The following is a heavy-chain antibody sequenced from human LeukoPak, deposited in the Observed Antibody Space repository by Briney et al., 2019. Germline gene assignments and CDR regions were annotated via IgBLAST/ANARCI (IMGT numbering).Heavy chain of an antibody. Sequence: PGGSLRLSCAASGFTFSSYAMSWVRQAPGKGLEWVSGISGSASSTYYTDSVKGRFTISRDNSKNTLYLQMNSLRAEDTAVYYCARDSSDSSSRHGYFDYWGQGTLVCVSS. D-gene: IGHD6-13*01. J-gene: IGHJ4*02. CDR2: ISGSASST. V-gene: IGHV3-23*01. CDR1: GFTFSSYA. CDR3: ARDSSDSSSRHGYFDY.